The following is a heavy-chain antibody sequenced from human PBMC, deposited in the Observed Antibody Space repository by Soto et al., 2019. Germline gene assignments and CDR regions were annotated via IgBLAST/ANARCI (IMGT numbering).Heavy chain of an antibody. Sequence: QITLKESGPTLVKPTQTLTLTCTFSGFSLSTSGVGVGWIRQPPGKALEWLALIYWDDDKRYSPSLKSRLTITKDTSKNQVVLTMTIMDPVDTATYYCEHRRVILTDLLAGWYFDYWGQGTLVTVSS. CDR3: EHRRVILTDLLAGWYFDY. CDR1: GFSLSTSGVG. J-gene: IGHJ4*02. CDR2: IYWDDDK. V-gene: IGHV2-5*02. D-gene: IGHD3-9*01.